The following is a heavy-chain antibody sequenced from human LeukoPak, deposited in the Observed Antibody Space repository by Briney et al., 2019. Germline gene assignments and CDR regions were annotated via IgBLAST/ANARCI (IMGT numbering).Heavy chain of an antibody. Sequence: SETLSLTCAVYGGSFSGYYWSWIRQPPGKGLEWIGEINHSGSTNYNPSLKSRVTISVDTSKNQFSLKLSSVTAADTAVYYCARPVTEWDYYFDYWGQGTLVTVSS. CDR2: INHSGST. V-gene: IGHV4-34*01. CDR1: GGSFSGYY. D-gene: IGHD1-26*01. J-gene: IGHJ4*02. CDR3: ARPVTEWDYYFDY.